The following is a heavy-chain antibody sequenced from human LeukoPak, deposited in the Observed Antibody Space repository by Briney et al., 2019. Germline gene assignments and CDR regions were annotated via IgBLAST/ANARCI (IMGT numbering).Heavy chain of an antibody. D-gene: IGHD6-19*01. J-gene: IGHJ4*02. CDR3: ARKANGIAVAAN. V-gene: IGHV4-38-2*02. CDR1: GYSISSGYY. CDR2: IYHSGST. Sequence: PSETLSLTCTVSGYSISSGYYWGWIRQPPGKGLEWIGSIYHSGSTYYNPSLKSRVTISVDTSKNQFSLKLSSVTAADTAVYYCARKANGIAVAANWGQGTLVTVSS.